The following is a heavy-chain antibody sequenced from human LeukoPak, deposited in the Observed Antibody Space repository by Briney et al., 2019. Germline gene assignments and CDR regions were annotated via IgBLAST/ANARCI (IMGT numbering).Heavy chain of an antibody. J-gene: IGHJ4*02. D-gene: IGHD4-17*01. CDR3: ARGSYYGDHDY. Sequence: SETLSLTCTVSGGSISSYYWSWIRQPAGNGLEWIGRIYTSGSTNYSPSLKSRVTMSVDTSKNQFSLNLSSVTAADTAVYYCARGSYYGDHDYWGQGTLVTVSS. CDR2: IYTSGST. V-gene: IGHV4-4*07. CDR1: GGSISSYY.